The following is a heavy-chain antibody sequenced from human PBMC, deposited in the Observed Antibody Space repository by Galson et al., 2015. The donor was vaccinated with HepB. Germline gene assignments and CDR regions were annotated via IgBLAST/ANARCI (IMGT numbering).Heavy chain of an antibody. D-gene: IGHD3/OR15-3a*01. CDR2: ITSSSSLI. CDR1: EFAFGSFS. V-gene: IGHV3-21*01. Sequence: SLRLSCAASEFAFGSFSMNWVRQAPGKGLEWVSSITSSSSLIYYADSVKGRFTISRDNAKNSLFLQMNSLRAEDTAVYYCATTCGLVSHTYTMDVWGHGTTVTVSS. CDR3: ATTCGLVSHTYTMDV. J-gene: IGHJ6*02.